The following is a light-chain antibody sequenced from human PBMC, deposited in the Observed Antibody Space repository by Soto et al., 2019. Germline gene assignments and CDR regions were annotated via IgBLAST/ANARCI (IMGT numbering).Light chain of an antibody. Sequence: EIVLTQSPGTLSLSPGERATLSCRASQSISSSYLAWYQQKPGQAPRLLIYVASSRVTGIPDRFSGSGSGTDFILTISRLEPEDFAVYYCQHYGRSLWTFGQGTKVEIK. V-gene: IGKV3-20*01. J-gene: IGKJ1*01. CDR2: VAS. CDR1: QSISSSY. CDR3: QHYGRSLWT.